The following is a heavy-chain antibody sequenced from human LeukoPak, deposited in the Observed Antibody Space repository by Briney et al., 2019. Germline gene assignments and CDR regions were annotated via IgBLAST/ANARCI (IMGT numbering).Heavy chain of an antibody. V-gene: IGHV3-74*01. CDR1: GFTFSSYW. CDR3: ARAGEGTGKLDY. Sequence: QAGGSLRLSCAASGFTFSSYWMHWVRQAPGKGLVWVSRIKSDGSTTTYADSVKGRFTISRDNVKNTLYLQMNSLRVEDTAVYYCARAGEGTGKLDYWGQGTLVTVSS. J-gene: IGHJ4*02. CDR2: IKSDGSTT. D-gene: IGHD1-1*01.